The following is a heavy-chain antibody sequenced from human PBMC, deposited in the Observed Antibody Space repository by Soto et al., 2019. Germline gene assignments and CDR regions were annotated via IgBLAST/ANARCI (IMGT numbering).Heavy chain of an antibody. V-gene: IGHV1-8*01. J-gene: IGHJ6*02. D-gene: IGHD6-25*01. CDR3: ARVNVQRLIHDYSYFGMDV. CDR1: GYTFTSYD. CDR2: MNPNSGNT. Sequence: QVQLVQSGAEVKKPGASVKVSCKASGYTFTSYDINWVRQATEQGLEWMGWMNPNSGNTGYAQKFQGRVTMTRNTSRSTVYMELTSLRSENTAVYYCARVNVQRLIHDYSYFGMDVWGQGTTVTVSS.